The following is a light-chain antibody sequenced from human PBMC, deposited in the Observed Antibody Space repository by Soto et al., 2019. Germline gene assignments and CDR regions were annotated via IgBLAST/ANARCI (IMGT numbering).Light chain of an antibody. CDR1: QSISSY. V-gene: IGKV1-39*01. CDR2: AAS. Sequence: DIQMTQSPSSLSASVGDRVTITCRASQSISSYLNWYQHKPGKAPKLLIYAASSLQSGVPSRVSGSGSGTDCTPTISSLQPEDFATYYCQQSYSTPLTFGGGTKVEIK. CDR3: QQSYSTPLT. J-gene: IGKJ4*01.